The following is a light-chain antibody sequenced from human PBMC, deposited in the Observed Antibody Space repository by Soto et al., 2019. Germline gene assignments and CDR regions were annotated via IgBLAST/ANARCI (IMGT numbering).Light chain of an antibody. V-gene: IGLV6-57*04. Sequence: NFMLTQPHSVSESQGKTVTISCTRSSGKIASNYVQWYQQRPGSAPTTVIYEDNLRPSGVPDRFSGSIDRSSNSASLTISGLKTEDEADYFCQSYGSGIQGVFGGGTKVTVL. CDR2: EDN. J-gene: IGLJ3*02. CDR3: QSYGSGIQGV. CDR1: SGKIASNY.